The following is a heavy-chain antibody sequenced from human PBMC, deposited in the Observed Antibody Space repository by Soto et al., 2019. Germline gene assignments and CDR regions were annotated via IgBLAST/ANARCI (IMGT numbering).Heavy chain of an antibody. J-gene: IGHJ4*02. Sequence: GGSLRLSCAASGFTFDDYAMHWVRQAPGKGLEWVSGISWNSGSIGYADSVKGRFTISRDNAKNSLYLQMNSLRAEDTALYYCAKDINFEGVFDYWGQGTLVTSPQ. D-gene: IGHD3-9*01. V-gene: IGHV3-9*01. CDR2: ISWNSGSI. CDR3: AKDINFEGVFDY. CDR1: GFTFDDYA.